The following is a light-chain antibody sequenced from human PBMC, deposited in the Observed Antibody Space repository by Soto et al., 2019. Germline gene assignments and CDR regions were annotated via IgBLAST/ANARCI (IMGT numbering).Light chain of an antibody. CDR2: GNI. J-gene: IGLJ1*01. V-gene: IGLV1-40*01. Sequence: QSVLTQPPSVSGAPGQRVTISCTGGSSNLGADYDVHWYQLLPGSAPKLLIYGNINRPSGVPDRFSGSKSGTSASLAITGLQAEDDADYYCQWSDSSLXGYVFGAGTKVX. CDR3: QWSDSSLXGYV. CDR1: SSNLGADYD.